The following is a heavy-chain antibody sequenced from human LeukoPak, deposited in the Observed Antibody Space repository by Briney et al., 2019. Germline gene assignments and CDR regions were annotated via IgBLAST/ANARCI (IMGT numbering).Heavy chain of an antibody. CDR2: IDSDGSKT. V-gene: IGHV3-74*01. J-gene: IGHJ4*02. Sequence: GGSLRLSCIASGFTFSSHLMHWVRQVPGKGLVWVSRIDSDGSKTDYADSVKGRFTFSRDNARNTLYLQMNSLRAEDTAVYYCVRLSSGYYGLIDHWGQGSLLTVSS. D-gene: IGHD3-22*01. CDR1: GFTFSSHL. CDR3: VRLSSGYYGLIDH.